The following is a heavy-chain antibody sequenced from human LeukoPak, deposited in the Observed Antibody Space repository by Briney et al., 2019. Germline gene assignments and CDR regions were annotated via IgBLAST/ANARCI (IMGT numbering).Heavy chain of an antibody. J-gene: IGHJ4*02. CDR2: ISWNSGSI. CDR3: AKGGQYIAAAGVFDY. CDR1: GFTFDDYA. Sequence: GGSLRLSCAASGFTFDDYAMHWVRQAPGKGLEWVSGISWNSGSIGYADSVKGRFTISRDNAKNSLYLQMNSLRAEDMALYYCAKGGQYIAAAGVFDYWGQGTLVTVSS. V-gene: IGHV3-9*03. D-gene: IGHD6-13*01.